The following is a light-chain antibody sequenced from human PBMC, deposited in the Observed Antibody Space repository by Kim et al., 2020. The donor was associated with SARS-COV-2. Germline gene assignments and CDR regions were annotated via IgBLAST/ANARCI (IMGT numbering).Light chain of an antibody. CDR3: QHYNKWPPWT. V-gene: IGKV3-15*01. CDR1: ETARPN. Sequence: AALPCRAIETARPNLACYQQNPGQAPRLYNYGGSTRSTEIPSRFPGSVTETDFTLTISSLQSEDFAVYYCQHYNKWPPWTFGQGTKVDIK. CDR2: GGS. J-gene: IGKJ1*01.